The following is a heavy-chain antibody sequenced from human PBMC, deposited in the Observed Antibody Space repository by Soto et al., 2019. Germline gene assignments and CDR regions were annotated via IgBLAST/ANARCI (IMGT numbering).Heavy chain of an antibody. D-gene: IGHD2-15*01. Sequence: EASVEVSCKASGYTVNSYGLSWVRQAPGQGLEWMGWISAYNGNTNYAQKLQGRVTMTTDTSTSTAYMELRSLRSDDTAVYYCARDIYCSGGSCHNWFDPWGQGTLVTVSS. CDR2: ISAYNGNT. J-gene: IGHJ5*02. CDR3: ARDIYCSGGSCHNWFDP. CDR1: GYTVNSYG. V-gene: IGHV1-18*01.